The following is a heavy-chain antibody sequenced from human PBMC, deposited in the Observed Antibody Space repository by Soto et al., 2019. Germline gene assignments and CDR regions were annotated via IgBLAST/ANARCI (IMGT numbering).Heavy chain of an antibody. CDR1: GFTFSNAW. CDR2: IKSKTDGGTT. J-gene: IGHJ6*02. CDR3: TTDGYSSSWTADYYYGMDV. V-gene: IGHV3-15*07. D-gene: IGHD6-13*01. Sequence: EVQLVESGGGLVKPGGSLRLSCAASGFTFSNAWMNWVRQAPGKGLEWVGRIKSKTDGGTTDYAAPVKGRFTISRDDSKNTLYLQMNSLKTEDTAVYYCTTDGYSSSWTADYYYGMDVWGQGTTVTVSS.